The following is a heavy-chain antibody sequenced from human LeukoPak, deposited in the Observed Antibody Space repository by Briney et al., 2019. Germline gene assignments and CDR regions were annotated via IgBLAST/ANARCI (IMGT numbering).Heavy chain of an antibody. D-gene: IGHD4-17*01. Sequence: GGSLRLSCAASGFTFSSYSMNWVRQAPGKGLEWVSSISSSSSYIYYADSVKGRFTISRDNAKNSLYLQMNSLRAEDTAVYYCARDKAGYGAPDAFDIWGQGTVVTVSS. CDR1: GFTFSSYS. J-gene: IGHJ3*02. CDR2: ISSSSSYI. CDR3: ARDKAGYGAPDAFDI. V-gene: IGHV3-21*01.